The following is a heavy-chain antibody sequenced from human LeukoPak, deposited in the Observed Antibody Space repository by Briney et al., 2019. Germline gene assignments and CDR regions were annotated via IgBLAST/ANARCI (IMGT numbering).Heavy chain of an antibody. CDR1: GYTXTGYY. J-gene: IGHJ4*02. D-gene: IGHD2-15*01. V-gene: IGHV1-2*02. Sequence: ASVKVSCKASGYTXTGYYIHGVRQAPGQGLEWMGWINTNSGGTKYAQKFQGRVTMTRDTSISTAYMELSRLISDDTAVYYCARAQTYCSGVTCYSDSWGQGTLVTVSS. CDR2: INTNSGGT. CDR3: ARAQTYCSGVTCYSDS.